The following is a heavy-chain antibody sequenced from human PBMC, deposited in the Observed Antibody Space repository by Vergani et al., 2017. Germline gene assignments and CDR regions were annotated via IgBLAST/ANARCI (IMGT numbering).Heavy chain of an antibody. D-gene: IGHD3-9*01. CDR1: GYTFSNYY. CDR3: ARGDYGILTGYRY. Sequence: QVQVVQSGAEVKKSGASEKVSCKTSGYTFSNYYMHWVRQAPGQGLEWMGIINPSGGHTNYAQKFQGRVTMTRDTSTSTVYMALSSLRSEETAIYYCARGDYGILTGYRYWVQGTLVTVSA. J-gene: IGHJ4*02. V-gene: IGHV1-46*03. CDR2: INPSGGHT.